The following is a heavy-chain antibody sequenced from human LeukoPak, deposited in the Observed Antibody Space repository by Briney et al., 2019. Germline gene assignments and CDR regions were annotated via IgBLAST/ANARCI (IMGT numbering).Heavy chain of an antibody. Sequence: PGGSLRLSCAASGFTFSTYWMSWVRQTPGKGLEWVANIRQDGSVKYYVDSVKGRFTISRGNAKNSLYLQMSSLSAEDTAIYYCARERPNDYWGQGTLVTVSS. CDR3: ARERPNDY. J-gene: IGHJ4*02. V-gene: IGHV3-7*01. CDR1: GFTFSTYW. CDR2: IRQDGSVK. D-gene: IGHD6-6*01.